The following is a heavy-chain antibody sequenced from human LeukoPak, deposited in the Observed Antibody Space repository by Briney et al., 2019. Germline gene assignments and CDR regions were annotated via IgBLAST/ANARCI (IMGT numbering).Heavy chain of an antibody. CDR1: GGSFSGYY. V-gene: IGHV4-34*01. D-gene: IGHD5-18*01. Sequence: SETLSLTCAVYGGSFSGYYWSWIRQPPGKGLEWIGEINHSGSTNYNPSLKSRVTISVDTSKNQFSLKLSSVTAADTAVHYCARGGIQLWFSPFDYWGQGTLVTVSS. J-gene: IGHJ4*02. CDR3: ARGGIQLWFSPFDY. CDR2: INHSGST.